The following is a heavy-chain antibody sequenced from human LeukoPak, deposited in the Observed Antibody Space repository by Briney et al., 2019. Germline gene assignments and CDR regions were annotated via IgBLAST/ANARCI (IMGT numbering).Heavy chain of an antibody. CDR1: GFTFSSYG. CDR3: ARDPPHYDFWSGYLDRGAFDI. J-gene: IGHJ3*02. V-gene: IGHV3-33*01. CDR2: IWYDGSNK. Sequence: GGSLRLSCAASGFTFSSYGMHWVRQAPGKGLEWVAVIWYDGSNKYYAYSVKGRFTISRDNSKNTLYLQMNSLRAEDTAVYYCARDPPHYDFWSGYLDRGAFDIWGQGTMVTVSS. D-gene: IGHD3-3*01.